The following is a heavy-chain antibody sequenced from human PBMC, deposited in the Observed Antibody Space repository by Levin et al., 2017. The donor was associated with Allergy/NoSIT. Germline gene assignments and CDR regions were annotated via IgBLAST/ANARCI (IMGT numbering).Heavy chain of an antibody. V-gene: IGHV4-4*07. Sequence: SCTVSGGSISSYYWSWIRQPAGKGLEWIGRIYTSGSTNYNPSLKSRVTMSVDTSKNQFSLKLSSVTAADTAVYYCARERGYILTGPTVWNWFDPWGQGTLVTVSS. J-gene: IGHJ5*02. D-gene: IGHD3-9*01. CDR1: GGSISSYY. CDR3: ARERGYILTGPTVWNWFDP. CDR2: IYTSGST.